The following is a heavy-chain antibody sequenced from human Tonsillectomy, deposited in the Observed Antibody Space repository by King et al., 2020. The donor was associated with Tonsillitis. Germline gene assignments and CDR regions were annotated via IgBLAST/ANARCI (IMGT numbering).Heavy chain of an antibody. CDR1: GFIFRTYT. D-gene: IGHD6-19*01. V-gene: IGHV3-30-3*01. J-gene: IGHJ6*02. CDR2: ISFEGSTK. Sequence: VQLVESGGGVVQPGGSLTLSCATSGFIFRTYTMHWIRQAPGKGLEWVALISFEGSTKLYADSVKGRFTIARDNSANRQFLHMDSLSGEDTAVYYCARDLVPVPGHTSYSGFVVWGHGTTVTVSS. CDR3: ARDLVPVPGHTSYSGFVV.